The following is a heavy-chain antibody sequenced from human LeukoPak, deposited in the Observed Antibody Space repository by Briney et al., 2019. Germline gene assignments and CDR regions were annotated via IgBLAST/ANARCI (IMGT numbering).Heavy chain of an antibody. Sequence: SQTLSLTCSVSGGSISSGDYSGNWIRQPPGKGLEWIGYIYNSGSTYYNPSLKSRATISVDTSKNQFSLKLNSVTAADTAVYYCARHVSGCSSTSCYSRRRGGWFDPWGQGTLVTVSS. CDR3: ARHVSGCSSTSCYSRRRGGWFDP. CDR2: IYNSGST. CDR1: GGSISSGDYS. V-gene: IGHV4-30-4*07. D-gene: IGHD2-2*01. J-gene: IGHJ5*02.